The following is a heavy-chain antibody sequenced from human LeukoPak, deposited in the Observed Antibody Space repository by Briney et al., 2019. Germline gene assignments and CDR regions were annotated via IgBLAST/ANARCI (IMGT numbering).Heavy chain of an antibody. Sequence: GGSLRLSCAASGFTFSYYYMSWIRQAPGKGLEWVSYISSSGGTIYYADSVKGRFTISRDNAKNSLYLQMNSLRAEDTAVYYCARSPNYCGGDCFEHWGQGTLVTVSS. V-gene: IGHV3-11*01. J-gene: IGHJ4*02. CDR2: ISSSGGTI. CDR1: GFTFSYYY. D-gene: IGHD2-21*01. CDR3: ARSPNYCGGDCFEH.